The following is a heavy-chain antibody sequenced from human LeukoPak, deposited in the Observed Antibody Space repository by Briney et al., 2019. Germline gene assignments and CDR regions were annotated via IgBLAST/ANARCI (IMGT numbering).Heavy chain of an antibody. Sequence: SETLSLTCAVYGGSFSGYYWSWLRQPPGKGLEWIGEINHSGSTNYNPSLKSRVTISVDTSKNQFSLKLSSVTAADTAVYYCARGVKYHYDILTGYYNDYWGQGTLVTVSS. D-gene: IGHD3-9*01. J-gene: IGHJ4*02. CDR2: INHSGST. V-gene: IGHV4-34*01. CDR3: ARGVKYHYDILTGYYNDY. CDR1: GGSFSGYY.